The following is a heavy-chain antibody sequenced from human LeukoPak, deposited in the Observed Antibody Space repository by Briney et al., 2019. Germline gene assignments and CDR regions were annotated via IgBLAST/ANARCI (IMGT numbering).Heavy chain of an antibody. D-gene: IGHD3-10*01. CDR1: GFAFNTYA. CDR2: IWHDGSHK. Sequence: GRSLRLSCAASGFAFNTYAMHWVRQAPGQGLEWVALIWHDGSHKFYSNSVRGQFTISRDNSKNTVSLQMNNLRPEDTAVYYCARESFGSGSYPDFWGQGTLVTVSS. J-gene: IGHJ4*02. CDR3: ARESFGSGSYPDF. V-gene: IGHV3-33*01.